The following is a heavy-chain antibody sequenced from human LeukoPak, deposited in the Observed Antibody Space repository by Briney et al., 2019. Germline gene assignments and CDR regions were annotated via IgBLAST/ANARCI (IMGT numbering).Heavy chain of an antibody. V-gene: IGHV3-7*03. Sequence: GGSLRLSCAASGFTFSSYWMSWVRQAPGKGLEWVANIKQDGSEKYYVDSVKGRFTISKDNAKNSLYLQVNSLRPEDMALYYCVESIYYDSSGPFDYWGQGTLVTVSS. D-gene: IGHD3-22*01. CDR1: GFTFSSYW. CDR2: IKQDGSEK. CDR3: VESIYYDSSGPFDY. J-gene: IGHJ4*02.